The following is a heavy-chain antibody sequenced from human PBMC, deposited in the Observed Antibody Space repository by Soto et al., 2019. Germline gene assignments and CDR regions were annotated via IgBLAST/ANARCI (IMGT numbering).Heavy chain of an antibody. Sequence: QVQLVDSGGGVVQPGRSLRLSCAASGFTFSSYGMHWVRQAPGKGLEWVVVIWYDGSNKYYADSVKGRFTISRDNSKNTLYLQMNSLSAEDTAVYYCARDQYYDFWSGYLIYYYYGMDVWGQGTTVTVSS. CDR3: ARDQYYDFWSGYLIYYYYGMDV. J-gene: IGHJ6*02. CDR1: GFTFSSYG. CDR2: IWYDGSNK. V-gene: IGHV3-33*01. D-gene: IGHD3-3*01.